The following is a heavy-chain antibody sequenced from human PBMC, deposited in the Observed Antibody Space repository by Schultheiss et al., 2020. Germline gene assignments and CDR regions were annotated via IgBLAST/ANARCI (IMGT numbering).Heavy chain of an antibody. J-gene: IGHJ6*02. CDR2: IYHSGST. CDR3: ARVVAATRYETPYGMDV. Sequence: SETLSLTCTVSGGSVSSGSYYWSWIRQPPGKGLEWIGEIYHSGSTNYNPSLKSRVTISVDTSKNQFSLKLSSVTAADTAVYYCARVVAATRYETPYGMDVWGQGTTVTVSS. CDR1: GGSVSSGSYY. V-gene: IGHV4-61*01. D-gene: IGHD2-15*01.